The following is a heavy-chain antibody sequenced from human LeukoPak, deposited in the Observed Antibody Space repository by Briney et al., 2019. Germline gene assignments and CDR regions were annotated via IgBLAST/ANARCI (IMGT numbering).Heavy chain of an antibody. J-gene: IGHJ4*02. D-gene: IGHD2-21*02. Sequence: GGSLRLSCAASGFTFSSYWMSWVRQAPGKGLEWVANIKQDGSEKYYVDSVKGRFTISRDNAKNSLYLQMNSLRAEDTALYYCARDLGDSRGYFDYWGQGTLVTVSS. CDR1: GFTFSSYW. CDR2: IKQDGSEK. V-gene: IGHV3-7*03. CDR3: ARDLGDSRGYFDY.